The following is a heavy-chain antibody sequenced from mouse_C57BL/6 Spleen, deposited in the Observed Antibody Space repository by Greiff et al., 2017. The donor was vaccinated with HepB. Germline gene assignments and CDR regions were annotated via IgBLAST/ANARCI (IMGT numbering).Heavy chain of an antibody. D-gene: IGHD1-1*01. CDR1: GYTFTSYG. Sequence: VQLQQSGAELARPGASVELSCKASGYTFTSYGISWVKQRTGQGLEWIGEIYPRSGNTYYNEKFKGKATLTADKSSSTAYMELRSLTSEDSAVYFCARRGVVEYWYFDVWGTGTTVTVSS. CDR2: IYPRSGNT. CDR3: ARRGVVEYWYFDV. V-gene: IGHV1-81*01. J-gene: IGHJ1*03.